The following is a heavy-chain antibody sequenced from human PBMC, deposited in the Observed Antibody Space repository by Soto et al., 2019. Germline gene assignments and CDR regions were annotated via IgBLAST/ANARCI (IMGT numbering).Heavy chain of an antibody. CDR1: GGTFSSYA. V-gene: IGHV1-69*13. J-gene: IGHJ6*02. Sequence: SVKVSCKASGGTFSSYAISWVRQAPGQGLEWMGGIIPIVGTANYAQKFQGRVTITADESTSTAYMELSSLRSEDTAVYYCASPRERLTRPLYYYYCMDVWGQGTMVTVSS. CDR2: IIPIVGTA. CDR3: ASPRERLTRPLYYYYCMDV.